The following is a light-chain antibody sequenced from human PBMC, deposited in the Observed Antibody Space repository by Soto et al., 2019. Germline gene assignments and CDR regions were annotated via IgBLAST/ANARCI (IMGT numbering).Light chain of an antibody. V-gene: IGLV2-11*01. J-gene: IGLJ2*01. CDR1: SSDVSAYQF. CDR2: DVN. CDR3: CSYAGRYTRI. Sequence: QSVLTQPRSVSGSPGQSVTISCTGSSSDVSAYQFVSWYQQHPGKAPKLILYDVNQRPSGVPDRFSGSKSGDTASLTISGLQAEAEADYYCCSYAGRYTRIFGGGTKVTVL.